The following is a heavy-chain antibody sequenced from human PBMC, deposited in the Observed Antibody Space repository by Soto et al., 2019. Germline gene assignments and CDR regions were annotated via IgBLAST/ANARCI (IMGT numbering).Heavy chain of an antibody. CDR3: ARDSKDDSSGYYAGFDY. Sequence: QVQLVESGGGVVQPGRSLRLSCAVSGFTFSSYGMYWVRQAPGKGLEWVAAIYYDGSNKYYADSVRGRFTISRDNFKNTLYLHMNSLRAEDTAVYYCARDSKDDSSGYYAGFDYWGQGTLVTVSS. CDR2: IYYDGSNK. V-gene: IGHV3-33*01. D-gene: IGHD3-22*01. CDR1: GFTFSSYG. J-gene: IGHJ4*02.